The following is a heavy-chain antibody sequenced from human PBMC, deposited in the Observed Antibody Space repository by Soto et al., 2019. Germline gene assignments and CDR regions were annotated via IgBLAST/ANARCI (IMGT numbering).Heavy chain of an antibody. V-gene: IGHV3-15*07. D-gene: IGHD1-7*01. CDR3: ATELPDITGTTTLFDY. CDR1: GFTFSNAW. CDR2: IKSKTDGGTT. Sequence: EVQLVESGGALVKPGGSLRLSCAASGFTFSNAWMNWVRQAPGKGLEWVGRIKSKTDGGTTDYAAPVKGRFTISRDDSKNTLYLQMNSLKTEDTAVYYCATELPDITGTTTLFDYWGQGTLVTVSS. J-gene: IGHJ4*02.